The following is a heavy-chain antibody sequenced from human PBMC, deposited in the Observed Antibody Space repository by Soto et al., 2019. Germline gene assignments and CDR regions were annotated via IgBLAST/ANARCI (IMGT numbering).Heavy chain of an antibody. Sequence: SETLSLTCTVSGGSVSSSSYYWGWIRQPPGKGLEWIGSIYYSGSTYYNPSLKSRVTISVDTSNNQFSLHLTSVTAADTAVYYCARVEHPFYGAEGAVEHFLYWGHGTLVTVSS. CDR3: ARVEHPFYGAEGAVEHFLY. V-gene: IGHV4-39*07. CDR2: IYYSGST. J-gene: IGHJ1*01. D-gene: IGHD3-10*01. CDR1: GGSVSSSSYY.